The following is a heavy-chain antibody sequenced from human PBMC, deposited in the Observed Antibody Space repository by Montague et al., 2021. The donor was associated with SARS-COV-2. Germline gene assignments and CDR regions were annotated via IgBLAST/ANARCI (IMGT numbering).Heavy chain of an antibody. J-gene: IGHJ4*02. Sequence: SETLSLTCTVSVGSISSYYWSWIRQPPGKGLEWLGYIYDSGSTDYKSSLKSRVTISVDTSKNQFSLKLNSVTAADTAVYYCARHRRSRYGNFDYWGQGTLVTVSS. D-gene: IGHD1-1*01. V-gene: IGHV4-59*08. CDR1: VGSISSYY. CDR2: IYDSGST. CDR3: ARHRRSRYGNFDY.